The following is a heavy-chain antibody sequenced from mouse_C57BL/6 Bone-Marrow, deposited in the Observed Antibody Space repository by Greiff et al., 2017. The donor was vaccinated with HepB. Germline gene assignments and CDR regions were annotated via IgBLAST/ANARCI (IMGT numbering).Heavy chain of an antibody. D-gene: IGHD1-1*01. CDR1: GFTFSSYA. Sequence: EVQGVESGGGLVKPGRSLKLSCAASGFTFSSYAMSWVRQTPEKRLEWVATISDGGSYTYYPDNVKGRFTISRDNAKNNLYLQMSHLKSEDTAMYYCAREDTTVVATHYAMDYWGQGTSVTVSS. CDR3: AREDTTVVATHYAMDY. CDR2: ISDGGSYT. J-gene: IGHJ4*01. V-gene: IGHV5-4*01.